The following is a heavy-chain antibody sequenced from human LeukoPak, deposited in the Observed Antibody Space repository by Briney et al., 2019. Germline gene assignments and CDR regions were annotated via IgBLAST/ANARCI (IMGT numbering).Heavy chain of an antibody. D-gene: IGHD3-10*01. V-gene: IGHV4-34*01. CDR3: ARGRASRSNYYGSGSYPDY. CDR1: GGSFSGYY. CDR2: INHSGST. Sequence: SETLSLTCAVYGGSFSGYYWSWIRQPPGKGLEWIGEINHSGSTNYNPSLKSRVTISVDTSKNQFPLKLSSVTAADTAVYYCARGRASRSNYYGSGSYPDYWGQGTLVTVSS. J-gene: IGHJ4*02.